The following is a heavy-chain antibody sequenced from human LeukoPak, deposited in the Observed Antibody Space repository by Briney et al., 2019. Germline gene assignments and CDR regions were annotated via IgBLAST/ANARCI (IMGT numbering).Heavy chain of an antibody. CDR1: GFTFRNYA. V-gene: IGHV3-48*02. CDR2: ISSSSGTI. Sequence: GGSLRLSCEASGFTFRNYAMNWVRQAPGKGLEWVSYISSSSGTIYYADSVKGRFTISRDNAKNSLYLQMNSLRDEDTAVYYCARGYYYDTSGIDCWGQGTLVTVSS. D-gene: IGHD3-22*01. CDR3: ARGYYYDTSGIDC. J-gene: IGHJ4*02.